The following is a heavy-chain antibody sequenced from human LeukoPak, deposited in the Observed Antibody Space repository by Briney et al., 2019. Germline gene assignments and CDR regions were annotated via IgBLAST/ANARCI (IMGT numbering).Heavy chain of an antibody. V-gene: IGHV3-7*01. Sequence: GGSLRLPCAASEFTFSMHWMGWVRQAPGKGLEWVANIKQDASQYYVDSVRGRFIISRDNAKNSLSLQMNSLRLEDTAVYYCARGPDFGDRLDYFDYWGQGTLVTVSS. CDR2: IKQDASQ. D-gene: IGHD4-17*01. CDR3: ARGPDFGDRLDYFDY. CDR1: EFTFSMHW. J-gene: IGHJ4*02.